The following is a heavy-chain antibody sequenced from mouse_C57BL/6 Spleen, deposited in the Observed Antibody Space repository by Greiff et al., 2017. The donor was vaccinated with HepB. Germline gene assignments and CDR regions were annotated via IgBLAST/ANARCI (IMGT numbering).Heavy chain of an antibody. CDR1: GYTFTSYW. V-gene: IGHV1-52*01. J-gene: IGHJ3*01. CDR2: IDPSDSET. Sequence: QVQLQQSGAELVRPGSSVKLSCKASGYTFTSYWMHWVKQRPIQGLEWIGNIDPSDSETHYNQKFKDKATLTVDKSSSTAYMQLSSLTSEDSAVYYCARGIYGSSLWFAYWGQGTLVTVSA. CDR3: ARGIYGSSLWFAY. D-gene: IGHD1-1*01.